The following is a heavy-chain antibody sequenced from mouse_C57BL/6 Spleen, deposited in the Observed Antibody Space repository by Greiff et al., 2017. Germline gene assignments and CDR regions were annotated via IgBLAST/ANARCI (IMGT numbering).Heavy chain of an antibody. CDR2: IDPSDSET. CDR1: GYTFTSYW. V-gene: IGHV1-52*01. D-gene: IGHD1-1*01. Sequence: VQLQQSGAELVRPGSSVKLSCKASGYTFTSYWMHWVKQRPIQGLEWIGNIDPSDSETHYNQKFKDKATLTVDKSSSTAYMQLSSLTSEDSAVYYCARSHYGSSYFDYWGQGTTLTVSS. J-gene: IGHJ2*01. CDR3: ARSHYGSSYFDY.